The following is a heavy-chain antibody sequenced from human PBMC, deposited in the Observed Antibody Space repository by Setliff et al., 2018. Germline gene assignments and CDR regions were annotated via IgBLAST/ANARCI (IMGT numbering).Heavy chain of an antibody. D-gene: IGHD5-12*01. CDR1: GGSISRYH. CDR3: ARRDIVAQTSYDF. J-gene: IGHJ4*02. Sequence: SETLSLTCTVSGGSISRYHWSWIRQPPGKGLEWIGYIQTSGTTNYNPSLKSRVTISVDTSKNQFSLRLSSVTAADTAVYYCARRDIVAQTSYDFWGQGTLVTVSS. CDR2: IQTSGTT. V-gene: IGHV4-4*08.